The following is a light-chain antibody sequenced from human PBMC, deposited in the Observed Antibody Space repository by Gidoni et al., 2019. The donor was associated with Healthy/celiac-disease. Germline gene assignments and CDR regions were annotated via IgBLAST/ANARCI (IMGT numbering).Light chain of an antibody. Sequence: QSVLTQPPSASGTPGQRVTISCSGSSSNIGSNYVYWYQQLPGTAPKLLLYSNNQRPSGVPDRFSGSKSGTSASLATSGLRSEDEADYYCAAWDDSLSGPLFGGGTKLTVL. CDR3: AAWDDSLSGPL. CDR2: SNN. CDR1: SSNIGSNY. J-gene: IGLJ2*01. V-gene: IGLV1-47*02.